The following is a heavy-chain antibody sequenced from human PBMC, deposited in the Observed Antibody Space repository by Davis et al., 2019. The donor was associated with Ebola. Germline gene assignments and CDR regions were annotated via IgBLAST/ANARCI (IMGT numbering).Heavy chain of an antibody. D-gene: IGHD2-2*01. CDR1: GGSISSYY. V-gene: IGHV4-59*12. CDR2: IYHSGST. CDR3: AREPLYCSSTSCYLAYFDY. Sequence: SETLSLTCTVSGGSISSYYWSWIRQPPGKGLAWIGYIYHSGSTYYNPSLKSRVTISVDTSKNQFSLKLSSVTAADTAVYYCAREPLYCSSTSCYLAYFDYWGQGTLVTVSS. J-gene: IGHJ4*02.